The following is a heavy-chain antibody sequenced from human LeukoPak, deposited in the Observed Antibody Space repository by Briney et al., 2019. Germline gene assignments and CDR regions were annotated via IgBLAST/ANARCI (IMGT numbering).Heavy chain of an antibody. J-gene: IGHJ4*02. Sequence: ASVKVSCKASGYTFTDYFMNWVRQAPGQGLEWMGWMNPNSGNTGYRQKFQGRVTMTRDTSISTAYMELSSLTSDDTAVYYCARDRVGVGSSGWENWGQGTLVTVSS. D-gene: IGHD6-19*01. CDR1: GYTFTDYF. CDR2: MNPNSGNT. V-gene: IGHV1-8*02. CDR3: ARDRVGVGSSGWEN.